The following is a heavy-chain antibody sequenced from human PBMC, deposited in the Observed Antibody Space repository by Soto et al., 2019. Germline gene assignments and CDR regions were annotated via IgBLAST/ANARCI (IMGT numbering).Heavy chain of an antibody. Sequence: GESLKISCKGSGYSFTSYWISWVRQMPGKGLEWMGRIDPSDSYTNYSPSFQGHVTISADKSISTAYLQWSSLKASDTAMYYCAAETDIVVVPAVPYYYYGMDVWGQGTTVTVSS. V-gene: IGHV5-10-1*01. CDR3: AAETDIVVVPAVPYYYYGMDV. J-gene: IGHJ6*02. CDR2: IDPSDSYT. D-gene: IGHD2-2*01. CDR1: GYSFTSYW.